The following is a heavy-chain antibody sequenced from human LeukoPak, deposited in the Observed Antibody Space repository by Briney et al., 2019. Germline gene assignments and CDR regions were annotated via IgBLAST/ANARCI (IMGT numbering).Heavy chain of an antibody. CDR1: GGSIISGNFY. V-gene: IGHV4-61*02. J-gene: IGHJ5*02. CDR3: ARGWGSTSSNYFDP. D-gene: IGHD2-2*01. Sequence: SETLSLTCTVSGGSIISGNFYWSWIRQPAGKGLEWIGRIYGSGSTNYSPSLRSRVTISIDTSKNQFSLSLNSVTAADTAVYYCARGWGSTSSNYFDPWGQGTLVTVSS. CDR2: IYGSGST.